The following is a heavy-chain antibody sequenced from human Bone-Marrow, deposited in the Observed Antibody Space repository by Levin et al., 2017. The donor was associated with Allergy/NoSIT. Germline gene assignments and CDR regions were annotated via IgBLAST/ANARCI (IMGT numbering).Heavy chain of an antibody. V-gene: IGHV3-53*01. CDR3: SRDKDTVTPGFHYYYVMDV. J-gene: IGHJ6*04. Sequence: TGGSLRLSCAASGFTVSSNYMSWVRQAPGKGLEWVSVIFSAGGTFYADSVKGRFTISRDNSKNTLYLQMNSLRAEDTAVYYCSRDKDTVTPGFHYYYVMDVWGRGTTVTVSS. D-gene: IGHD4-17*01. CDR1: GFTVSSNY. CDR2: IFSAGGT.